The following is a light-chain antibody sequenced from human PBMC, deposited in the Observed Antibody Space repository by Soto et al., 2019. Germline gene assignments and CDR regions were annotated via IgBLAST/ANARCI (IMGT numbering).Light chain of an antibody. CDR2: ATS. CDR1: QSVSNN. J-gene: IGKJ5*01. V-gene: IGKV3-20*01. CDR3: QQYGSSPPIT. Sequence: ETEMTQSPATLSLSPGERSTLSFMSSQSVSNNLAWYQQKPGQAPRLVIYATSSRATGIPDRFSGSGSGTDFTLIISRLEPEDFGVYYCQQYGSSPPITFGQGTRLEIK.